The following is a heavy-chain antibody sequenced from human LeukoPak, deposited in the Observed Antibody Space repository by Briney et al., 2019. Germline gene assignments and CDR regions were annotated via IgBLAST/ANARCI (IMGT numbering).Heavy chain of an antibody. CDR2: MNPSSGNT. V-gene: IGHV1-8*01. Sequence: ASVKVSCKASGYTFTSYHINWVRQATGQGLEWMGWMNPSSGNTGYAQKFQGRVTMTRSTSISTAYMELSSLRSEDTAMYYCAREGGGITGTTGVVDYWGQGTLVTVSS. D-gene: IGHD1-20*01. J-gene: IGHJ4*02. CDR3: AREGGGITGTTGVVDY. CDR1: GYTFTSYH.